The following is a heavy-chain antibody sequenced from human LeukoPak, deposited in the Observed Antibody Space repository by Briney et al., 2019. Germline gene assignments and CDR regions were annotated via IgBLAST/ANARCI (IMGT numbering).Heavy chain of an antibody. V-gene: IGHV3-23*01. D-gene: IGHD3-22*01. CDR2: IGSDGKT. Sequence: PGGSLRLSCAASGFPFSSCAMTWVRQAPGKRLEWVSSIGSDGKTHYSESVKGRFTISRDNSKNTLYLQMNSLRAEDTAVYYCSSYASYDSSGLDAFDIWGQGTMVTVSS. J-gene: IGHJ3*02. CDR3: SSYASYDSSGLDAFDI. CDR1: GFPFSSCA.